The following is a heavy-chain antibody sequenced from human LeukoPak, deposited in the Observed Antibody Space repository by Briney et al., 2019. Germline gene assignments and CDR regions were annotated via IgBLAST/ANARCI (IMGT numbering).Heavy chain of an antibody. D-gene: IGHD3-10*01. CDR1: GFTFSSYS. CDR2: ISSSSSYI. Sequence: GGSLRLSCAASGFTFSSYSMNWVRQAPGKGLEWVSSISSSSSYIYYADSVKGRFTISRDNSKNTLYLQMNSLRAEDTAVYYCAREKGFITMVRGVSFDYWGQGTLVTVSS. CDR3: AREKGFITMVRGVSFDY. V-gene: IGHV3-21*01. J-gene: IGHJ4*02.